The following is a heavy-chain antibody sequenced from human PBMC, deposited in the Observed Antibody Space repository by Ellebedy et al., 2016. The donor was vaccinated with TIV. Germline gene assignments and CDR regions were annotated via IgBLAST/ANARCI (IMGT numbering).Heavy chain of an antibody. CDR2: IIPIFGTA. CDR3: AGPAVDYYDSSGYQNFDY. CDR1: GGTFSSYA. D-gene: IGHD3-22*01. V-gene: IGHV1-69*13. J-gene: IGHJ4*02. Sequence: SVKVSXXASGGTFSSYAISWVRQAPGQGLEWMGGIIPIFGTANYAQKFQGRVTITADESTSTAYMELSSLRSEDTAVYYCAGPAVDYYDSSGYQNFDYWGQGTLVTVSS.